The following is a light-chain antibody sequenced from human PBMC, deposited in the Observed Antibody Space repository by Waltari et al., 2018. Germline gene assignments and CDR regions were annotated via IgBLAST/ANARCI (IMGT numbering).Light chain of an antibody. CDR1: QAIGTW. CDR2: KAS. CDR3: QQFDTYPWT. J-gene: IGKJ1*01. V-gene: IGKV1-5*03. Sequence: DIQLTQSPSTLSASVGARVTITCRASQAIGTWLAWYQQKPGKAPKLLVYKASRLQSGVPSRFSGSGSGTEFTLTITSLQPEDFATFYCQQFDTYPWTFGQGTKVDIK.